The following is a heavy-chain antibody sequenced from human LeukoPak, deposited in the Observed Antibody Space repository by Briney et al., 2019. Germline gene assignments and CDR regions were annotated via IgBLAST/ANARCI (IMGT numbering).Heavy chain of an antibody. D-gene: IGHD2-2*01. J-gene: IGHJ2*01. CDR3: AKVDCGSPGCRRFDF. CDR1: GFTFSSYV. CDR2: ISASDVST. V-gene: IGHV3-23*01. Sequence: GGSLRLSCATSGFTFSSYVMSWVRQAPGKWLEWVSSISASDVSTYYADSVKGRFTISRDNSKNTLYLQMNSLRAEDTAVYFCAKVDCGSPGCRRFDFWGRGTLVTVSS.